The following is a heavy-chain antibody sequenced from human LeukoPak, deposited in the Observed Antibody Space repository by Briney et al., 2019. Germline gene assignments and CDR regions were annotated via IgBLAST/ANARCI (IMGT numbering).Heavy chain of an antibody. CDR1: GFTFSSYG. Sequence: GGSLRLSCRVSGFTFSSYGMNWVRQAPGKGLEGVAYICGWRDPIDYADSVKGRFTVSRDNGDSTLYLEMNSLRVEDTGVYYCARDPGFAVARWGQGALVIVSS. CDR3: ARDPGFAVAR. J-gene: IGHJ4*02. CDR2: ICGWRDPI. V-gene: IGHV3-48*04.